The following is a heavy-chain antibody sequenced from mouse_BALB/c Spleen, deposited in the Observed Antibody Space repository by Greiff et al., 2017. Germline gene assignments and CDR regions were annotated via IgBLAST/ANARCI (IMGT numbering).Heavy chain of an antibody. CDR1: GYTFTSYW. D-gene: IGHD1-2*01. CDR3: ARNGYQYFDV. CDR2: INPSNGRT. Sequence: VQLQQPGAELVKPGASVKLSCKASGYTFTSYWMHWVKQRPGQGLEWIGEINPSNGRTNYNEKFKSKATLTVDKSSSTAYMQLSSLTSEDSAVYDCARNGYQYFDVWGAGTTVTVSS. V-gene: IGHV1S81*02. J-gene: IGHJ1*01.